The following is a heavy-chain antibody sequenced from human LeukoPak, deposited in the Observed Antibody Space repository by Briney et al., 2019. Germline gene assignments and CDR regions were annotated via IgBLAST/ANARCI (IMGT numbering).Heavy chain of an antibody. CDR1: GDSISSDGYS. J-gene: IGHJ3*02. Sequence: SQTLSLTCSVSGDSISSDGYSWTWTRQPPGKGLEWIGYISYSGDTNYNPSLKSRLTISLDASKNHFSLKLTSVAAADTAVYYCARDVVVTASPDAFDIWGQGTLVTVSS. V-gene: IGHV4-31*03. D-gene: IGHD2-21*02. CDR2: ISYSGDT. CDR3: ARDVVVTASPDAFDI.